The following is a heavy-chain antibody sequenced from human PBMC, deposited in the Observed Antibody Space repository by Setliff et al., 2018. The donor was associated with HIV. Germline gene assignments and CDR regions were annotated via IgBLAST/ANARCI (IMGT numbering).Heavy chain of an antibody. CDR1: GGSISNYY. V-gene: IGHV4-4*07. J-gene: IGHJ4*02. CDR2: IYSTGST. Sequence: SETLSLTCTVSGGSISNYYWSWIRQPAGKGLEWIGRIYSTGSTNYNPSLKSRVTISVDTAKNQFSLNLTSVTAADTAVYYCARGGFKWSGSYADYWGQGTLVTVSS. D-gene: IGHD1-26*01. CDR3: ARGGFKWSGSYADY.